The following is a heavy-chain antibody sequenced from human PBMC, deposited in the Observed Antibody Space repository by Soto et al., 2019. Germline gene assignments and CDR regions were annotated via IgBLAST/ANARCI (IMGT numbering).Heavy chain of an antibody. V-gene: IGHV1-2*04. CDR2: INPNSGGT. CDR1: GYTFTGYY. D-gene: IGHD6-13*01. CDR3: ARDGIAAAGTKFYYYYYGMDV. J-gene: IGHJ6*02. Sequence: ASVKVSCKASGYTFTGYYMHWVRQAPGQGLEWMGWINPNSGGTNYAQKFQGWVTMTRDTSISTAYMELSRLRSDDTAVYYCARDGIAAAGTKFYYYYYGMDVWGQGPRSPSP.